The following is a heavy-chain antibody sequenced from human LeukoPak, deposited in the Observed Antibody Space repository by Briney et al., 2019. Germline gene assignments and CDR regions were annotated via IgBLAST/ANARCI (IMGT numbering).Heavy chain of an antibody. D-gene: IGHD4-17*01. J-gene: IGHJ6*03. V-gene: IGHV1-18*01. CDR3: ARTVTDYYYYYMDV. CDR2: ISAYNGNT. Sequence: ASVKVSCKASGYTFTSYGISWVRQAPGQGLEWMGWISAYNGNTNYAQKFQGRVTMTTDTSTSTAYVELRSLRSDDTAVYYCARTVTDYYYYYMDVWGKGITVTISS. CDR1: GYTFTSYG.